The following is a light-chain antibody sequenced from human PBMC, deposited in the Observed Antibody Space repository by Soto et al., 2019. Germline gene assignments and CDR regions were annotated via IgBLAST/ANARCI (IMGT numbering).Light chain of an antibody. CDR3: QQSYNAPIT. V-gene: IGKV1-5*03. J-gene: IGKJ5*01. Sequence: DIQMTQSPSTLSASVGDRVTITCRASQTISSGLAWYKQKPGKAPKILIYNASTLKRGVPSRFSGRGSGTDVTLTISSLPPEDFATYYCQQSYNAPITFGQGTRLEIK. CDR1: QTISSG. CDR2: NAS.